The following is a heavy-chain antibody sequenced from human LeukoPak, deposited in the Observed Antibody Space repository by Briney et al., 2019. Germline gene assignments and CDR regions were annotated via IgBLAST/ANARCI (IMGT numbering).Heavy chain of an antibody. CDR1: GYTFTGYY. CDR3: ATAGYSSSWLSPRGPFDY. Sequence: GASVKVSCKASGYTFTGYYIHWVRQAPGQGLEWMGWINPNSGGTNYAQKFQGRVTMPRDTSISTAYMELSRLRSDDTAVYYCATAGYSSSWLSPRGPFDYWGQGTLVTVSS. D-gene: IGHD6-13*01. V-gene: IGHV1-2*02. CDR2: INPNSGGT. J-gene: IGHJ4*02.